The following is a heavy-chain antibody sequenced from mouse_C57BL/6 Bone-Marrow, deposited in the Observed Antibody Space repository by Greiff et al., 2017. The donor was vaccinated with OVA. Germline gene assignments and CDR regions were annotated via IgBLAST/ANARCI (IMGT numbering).Heavy chain of an antibody. CDR3: ARSNYGSSLFAY. V-gene: IGHV1-80*01. Sequence: VQLQQSGAELVKPGALFKISCKASGYAFSSYWMNWVKQRPGKGLEWIGQIYPGDGDTNYNGKFKGKATLTADKSSSTAYMQLSSLTSEDSAVYFCARSNYGSSLFAYWGQGTLVTVSA. CDR2: IYPGDGDT. J-gene: IGHJ3*01. D-gene: IGHD1-1*01. CDR1: GYAFSSYW.